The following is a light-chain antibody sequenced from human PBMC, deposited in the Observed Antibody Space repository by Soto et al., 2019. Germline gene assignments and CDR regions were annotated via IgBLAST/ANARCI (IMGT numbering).Light chain of an antibody. CDR1: SSTVGGFNV. J-gene: IGLJ1*01. CDR3: CSYVGATTYV. V-gene: IGLV2-23*01. CDR2: EGI. Sequence: QSALTQPASVSGSPGQSITISCTGTSSTVGGFNVVSWYQQHPGKAPKVIIYEGIKRPSGVSNRFSGSNSGSTASLTISGLQAEDEADYYCCSYVGATTYVFXTGT.